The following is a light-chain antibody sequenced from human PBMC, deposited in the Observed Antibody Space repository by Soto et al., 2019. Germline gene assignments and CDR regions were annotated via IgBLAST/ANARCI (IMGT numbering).Light chain of an antibody. CDR3: QKYNSAPWT. J-gene: IGKJ1*01. V-gene: IGKV1-27*01. CDR2: VAS. Sequence: DIQMTQSPSSLSASVGDRVTITCRARQGISNYLAWYQQQPGKVPKLLIYVASTLQSGVPSRFSGSGSGTDFTLTISSLQPEDVATYYCQKYNSAPWTFGQGIKVEMK. CDR1: QGISNY.